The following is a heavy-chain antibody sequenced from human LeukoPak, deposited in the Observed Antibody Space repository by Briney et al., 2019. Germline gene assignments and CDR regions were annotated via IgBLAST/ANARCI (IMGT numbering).Heavy chain of an antibody. V-gene: IGHV3-66*01. CDR1: GFIISSTY. CDR2: IYTGGST. J-gene: IGHJ4*02. D-gene: IGHD5-12*01. Sequence: PGGSLRLSYAASGFIISSTYMSWVRQAPGKGLEWVSVIYTGGSTYYADSVKGRFTISRDKSKNTLYLQMNSLRAEDTAVYYCARWLPGERDYWGQGTLVTVSS. CDR3: ARWLPGERDY.